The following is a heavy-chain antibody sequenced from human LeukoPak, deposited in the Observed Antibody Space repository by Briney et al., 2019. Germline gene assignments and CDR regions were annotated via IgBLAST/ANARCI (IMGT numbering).Heavy chain of an antibody. CDR1: GYTFTSNY. CDR2: INPSGGST. J-gene: IGHJ2*01. D-gene: IGHD6-6*01. Sequence: ASVTVSCKASGYTFTSNYIHWVRQAPGQGLEWMGIINPSGGSTSYAQKFQGRVTMTRDTSTSTVYMELSSLRSEDTAVYYCARDGYSSSRTDWYFDLWGRGTLVTVSS. CDR3: ARDGYSSSRTDWYFDL. V-gene: IGHV1-46*01.